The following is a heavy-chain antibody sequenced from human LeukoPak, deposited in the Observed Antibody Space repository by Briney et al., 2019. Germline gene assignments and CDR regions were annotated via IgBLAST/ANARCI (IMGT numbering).Heavy chain of an antibody. V-gene: IGHV1-24*01. Sequence: ASVKVSCKVSGYTLTELSMHWVRQAPGKGLEWMGGFDPEDGETIYAQKFQGRVTMTEDTSTDTAYLELSSLRSEDTAVYYCATDSGRIVGASYGMDVWGQGTTVTVSS. CDR3: ATDSGRIVGASYGMDV. CDR2: FDPEDGET. J-gene: IGHJ6*02. CDR1: GYTLTELS. D-gene: IGHD1-26*01.